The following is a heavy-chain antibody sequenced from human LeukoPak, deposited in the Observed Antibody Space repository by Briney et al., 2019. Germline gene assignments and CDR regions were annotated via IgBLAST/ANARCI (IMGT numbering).Heavy chain of an antibody. CDR2: IIPVFGTA. CDR1: GGAFTSCA. CDR3: PRWVFDGDYVGYYYYGMDV. Sequence: ASVKLSFTASGGAFTSCAINWVRQAPGQGLEWMGGIIPVFGTATYAQTFQDRVTITSDESTSTAYMQLSSLRSEDTAVYYCPRWVFDGDYVGYYYYGMDVWGQGNTVTVSS. D-gene: IGHD4-17*01. V-gene: IGHV1-69*01. J-gene: IGHJ6*02.